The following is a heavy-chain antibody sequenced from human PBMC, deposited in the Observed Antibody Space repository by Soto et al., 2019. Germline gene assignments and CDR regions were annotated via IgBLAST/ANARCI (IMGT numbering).Heavy chain of an antibody. CDR1: GGSVSSGSYY. Sequence: SETLSLTCTVSGGSVSSGSYYWSWIRQPPGKGLEWIGYIYYSGSTNYNPSLKSRVTISVDTSKNQFSLKLSSVTAADTAVYYCVRDRWLSTIFGVVPTYNWFDPWGQGTLVTVSS. CDR2: IYYSGST. J-gene: IGHJ5*02. D-gene: IGHD3-3*01. CDR3: VRDRWLSTIFGVVPTYNWFDP. V-gene: IGHV4-61*01.